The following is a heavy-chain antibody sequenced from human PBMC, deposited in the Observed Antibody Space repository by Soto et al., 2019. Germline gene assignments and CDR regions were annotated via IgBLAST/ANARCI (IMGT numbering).Heavy chain of an antibody. Sequence: SETLSLTCSVSGGSISSSNWWHWVRQPPGKGLERIGEIHHSPTTNYNPSLNSLFAISVDKSKNQFSLKQNSVTAAYTAVSYSARVRQYCSGTSCYLDSWGQGTMVTVYS. CDR3: ARVRQYCSGTSCYLDS. J-gene: IGHJ5*01. D-gene: IGHD2-2*01. CDR2: IHHSPTT. V-gene: IGHV4-4*02. CDR1: GGSISSSNW.